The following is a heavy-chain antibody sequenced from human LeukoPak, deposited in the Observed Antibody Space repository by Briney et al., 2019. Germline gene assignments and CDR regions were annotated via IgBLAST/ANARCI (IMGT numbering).Heavy chain of an antibody. Sequence: PGGSLRLSCAASGFTFSSYAMSWVRQAPGKGLEWFSAISATASNTYYADSVKGRFSISRDNSKSTLYLQMNSLRVDDTAVYYCAKDWYNSLNYFDYWGQGSLVTVSS. J-gene: IGHJ4*02. CDR1: GFTFSSYA. CDR2: ISATASNT. V-gene: IGHV3-23*01. D-gene: IGHD1-1*01. CDR3: AKDWYNSLNYFDY.